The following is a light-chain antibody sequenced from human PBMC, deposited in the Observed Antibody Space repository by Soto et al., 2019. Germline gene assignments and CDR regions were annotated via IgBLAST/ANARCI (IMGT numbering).Light chain of an antibody. CDR1: SSNIGDNP. J-gene: IGLJ1*01. CDR2: IND. CDR3: AAWDDSLNAL. V-gene: IGLV1-44*01. Sequence: QSVLTQPPSASGTPGQRITISCSVSSSNIGDNPVNWYQQLPGAAPKLLIYINDQRPSGVPDRFSGSKSGTSASLAISGLQPEDEADYYCAAWDDSLNALFGTGTKVTVL.